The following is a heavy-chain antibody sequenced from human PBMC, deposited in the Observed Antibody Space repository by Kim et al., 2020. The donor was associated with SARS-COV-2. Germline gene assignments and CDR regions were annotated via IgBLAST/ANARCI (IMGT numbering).Heavy chain of an antibody. CDR2: IIPIFGTA. CDR3: AGSRGKAYYDSSGYRAQGDY. D-gene: IGHD3-22*01. CDR1: GGTFSSYA. Sequence: SVKVSCKASGGTFSSYAISGVRQAPGQGLEWMGGIIPIFGTANYAQKFQGRVTITADKSTSTAYMELSSLRSEDTAVCYCAGSRGKAYYDSSGYRAQGDYWGQGNLVTVSS. V-gene: IGHV1-69*06. J-gene: IGHJ4*02.